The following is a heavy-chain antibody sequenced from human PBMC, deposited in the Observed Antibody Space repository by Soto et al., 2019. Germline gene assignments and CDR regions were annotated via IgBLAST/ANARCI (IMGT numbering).Heavy chain of an antibody. CDR1: GGSISSYY. D-gene: IGHD6-25*01. CDR2: IYYSGST. Sequence: PSETLSLTCTVSGGSISSYYWSWIRQPPGKGLEWIGYIYYSGSTNYNPSLKSRVTISVDTSKNQFSLKLSSVTAADTAIYYCANGGAARIYFDYWGQGTLVTVSS. V-gene: IGHV4-59*01. J-gene: IGHJ4*02. CDR3: ANGGAARIYFDY.